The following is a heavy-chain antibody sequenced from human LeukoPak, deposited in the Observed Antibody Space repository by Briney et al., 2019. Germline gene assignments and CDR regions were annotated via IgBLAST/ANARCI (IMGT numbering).Heavy chain of an antibody. D-gene: IGHD1-26*01. CDR1: GFTFSDYY. CDR3: ARLGGSYYTY. J-gene: IGHJ4*02. CDR2: IKQDGGEK. V-gene: IGHV3-7*01. Sequence: KPGGSLRLSCAVSGFTFSDYYMSWIRQAPGKGLEWVANIKQDGGEKYYVDSVKGRFTISRDNAKNSLFLQMNSLRVEDTAVYYCARLGGSYYTYWGQGTLVTVSS.